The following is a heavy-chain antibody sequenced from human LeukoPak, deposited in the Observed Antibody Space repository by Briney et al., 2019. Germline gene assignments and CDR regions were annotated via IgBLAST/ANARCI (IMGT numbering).Heavy chain of an antibody. J-gene: IGHJ6*02. D-gene: IGHD1-1*01. CDR2: IYYSGST. CDR3: ASTRNEAYYYYGMDV. CDR1: GGSISSSSYY. V-gene: IGHV4-39*07. Sequence: SETLSLTCTVSGGSISSSSYYWGWIRQPPGKGLEWIGSIYYSGSTYYNPSLKSRVTISVDTSKNQFSLKLSSVTAADTAVYYCASTRNEAYYYYGMDVWGQGTTVTVSS.